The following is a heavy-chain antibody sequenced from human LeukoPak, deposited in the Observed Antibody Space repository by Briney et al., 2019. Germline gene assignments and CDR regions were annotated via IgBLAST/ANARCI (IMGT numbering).Heavy chain of an antibody. CDR1: GFTFSSYV. CDR2: IRYDGSNK. CDR3: ARAGLYNWNYEGTAYFDY. J-gene: IGHJ4*02. V-gene: IGHV3-30*02. D-gene: IGHD1-7*01. Sequence: GGSLRLSCAASGFTFSSYVMHWVRHAPGKGLGWVAFIRYDGSNKYYADCVKGRFTISRDNSKNTLYLQMNSLRAEDTALYYCARAGLYNWNYEGTAYFDYWGQGTLVTVSS.